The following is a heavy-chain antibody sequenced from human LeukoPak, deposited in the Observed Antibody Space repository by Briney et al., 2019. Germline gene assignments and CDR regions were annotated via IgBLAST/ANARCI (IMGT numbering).Heavy chain of an antibody. Sequence: PGGSLRLSCAASGFTFSSYWMHWVRQAPGKGLVWVSRINSDGSSTSFADSVKGRFTISRDNAKNTLYLQMNSLRAEDTAVYYCARSQSKYCSGGSCYSDDYYYYMDVWGKGTTVTVSS. CDR3: ARSQSKYCSGGSCYSDDYYYYMDV. CDR2: INSDGSST. CDR1: GFTFSSYW. J-gene: IGHJ6*03. D-gene: IGHD2-15*01. V-gene: IGHV3-74*01.